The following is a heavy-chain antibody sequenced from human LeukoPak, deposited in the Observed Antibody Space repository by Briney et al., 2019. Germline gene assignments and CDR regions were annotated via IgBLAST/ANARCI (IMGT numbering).Heavy chain of an antibody. CDR2: ISAYNGNT. V-gene: IGHV1-18*01. Sequence: ASVKVSCTASGYTFTSYGISWVRQAPGQGLEWMVWISAYNGNTNYAQKLQGRVTITADESTSTAYMELSSLRSEDTAVYYCAIAVAPNWFDPWGQGTLVTVSS. CDR3: AIAVAPNWFDP. J-gene: IGHJ5*02. D-gene: IGHD6-19*01. CDR1: GYTFTSYG.